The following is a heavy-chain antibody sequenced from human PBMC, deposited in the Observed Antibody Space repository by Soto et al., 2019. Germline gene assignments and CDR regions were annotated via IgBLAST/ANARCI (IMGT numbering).Heavy chain of an antibody. J-gene: IGHJ4*02. D-gene: IGHD3-3*01. V-gene: IGHV3-30*18. CDR2: ISYDGSKK. CDR3: AKAQSASQGYYDY. Sequence: QVQLVESGGGVVQPGRSLRLSCAASGFTFSSYGMHWVRQAPGKGLEWVAVISYDGSKKYYADSVKGRFTISRDNSKNTLYLQMNSLRAEDTAVYYCAKAQSASQGYYDYWGQGTLVTVSS. CDR1: GFTFSSYG.